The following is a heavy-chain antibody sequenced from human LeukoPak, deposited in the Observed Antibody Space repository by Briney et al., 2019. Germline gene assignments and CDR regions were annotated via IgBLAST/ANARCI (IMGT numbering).Heavy chain of an antibody. CDR3: TLGGDGRWYYYYGMDV. V-gene: IGHV1-2*02. Sequence: ASVKVSCKASGYTFTGYYIHWVRQAPGQGLEWMGWINPNSGGTNYAQKFQGRVTMTRDTSISTAYMELSRRRSDDTAVYYCTLGGDGRWYYYYGMDVWGQGTTVTVSS. CDR1: GYTFTGYY. D-gene: IGHD2-21*01. CDR2: INPNSGGT. J-gene: IGHJ6*02.